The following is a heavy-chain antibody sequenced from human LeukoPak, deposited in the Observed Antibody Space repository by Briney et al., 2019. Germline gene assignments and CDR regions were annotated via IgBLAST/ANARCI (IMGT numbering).Heavy chain of an antibody. CDR3: AREGMQQLEYYFDY. V-gene: IGHV3-21*01. Sequence: GGSLRLSCAASGFTFSSYSMNWVRQPPGKGLEWVSSISSSSSYIYYADSVKGRFTISRDNAENSLYLQMNSLRAEDTAVYYCAREGMQQLEYYFDYWGQGTLVTVSS. D-gene: IGHD6-13*01. CDR2: ISSSSSYI. J-gene: IGHJ4*02. CDR1: GFTFSSYS.